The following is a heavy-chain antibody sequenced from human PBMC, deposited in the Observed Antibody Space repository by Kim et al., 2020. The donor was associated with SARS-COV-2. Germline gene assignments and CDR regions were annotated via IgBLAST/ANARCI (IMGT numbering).Heavy chain of an antibody. CDR1: GFTFDDYA. J-gene: IGHJ4*02. D-gene: IGHD1-26*01. CDR3: AKADDGIVGAWDY. V-gene: IGHV3-9*01. Sequence: GGSLRLSCAASGFTFDDYAMHWVRQAPGKGLEWVSGISWNSGSIGYADSVKGRFTISRDNAKNSLYLQMNSLRAEDTALYYCAKADDGIVGAWDYWGQGTLVTVSS. CDR2: ISWNSGSI.